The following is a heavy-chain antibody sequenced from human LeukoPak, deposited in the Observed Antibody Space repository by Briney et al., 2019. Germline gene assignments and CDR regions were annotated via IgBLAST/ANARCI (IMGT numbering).Heavy chain of an antibody. CDR1: GDSISSNQW. J-gene: IGHJ4*02. CDR2: IYHSGST. Sequence: SGTLSLTCAVSGDSISSNQWWTWVRQSPGKGLERIGEIYHSGSTKYNPSLKSRVTISLDKSRNQFSLDLTSVTAADTAVYYCVRGPTWGQGTLVTVSS. V-gene: IGHV4-4*02. CDR3: VRGPT.